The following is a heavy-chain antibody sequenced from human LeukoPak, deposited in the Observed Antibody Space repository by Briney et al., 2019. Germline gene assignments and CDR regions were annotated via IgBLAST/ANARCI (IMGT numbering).Heavy chain of an antibody. CDR3: ARGAGTTVYYIDV. D-gene: IGHD1-7*01. J-gene: IGHJ6*03. Sequence: GRSLRLLCAASGFIFSTCPMHWAREAPGRGLQCLAVVSQDGAHTYSADSVKGRFTISRDNSKNTLFLQMNRLTTEDTAAYYCARGAGTTVYYIDVWGNGTTVTVSS. V-gene: IGHV3-30*01. CDR1: GFIFSTCP. CDR2: VSQDGAHT.